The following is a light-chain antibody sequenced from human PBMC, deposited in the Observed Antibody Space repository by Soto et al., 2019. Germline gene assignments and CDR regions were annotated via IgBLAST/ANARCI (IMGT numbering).Light chain of an antibody. CDR2: GAS. CDR3: QQYNNWPRT. Sequence: EIVMTQSPATLSVSPGERATLSCRAGQSVSSKLAWYQQKLGQAPRLLIHGASTRATGIPARFSGSGSGTEFTLTISSLQSEDFAVYYCQQYNNWPRTFGQGTKVEIK. J-gene: IGKJ1*01. V-gene: IGKV3-15*01. CDR1: QSVSSK.